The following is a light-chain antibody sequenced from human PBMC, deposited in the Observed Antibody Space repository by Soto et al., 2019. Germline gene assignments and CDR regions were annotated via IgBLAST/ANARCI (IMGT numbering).Light chain of an antibody. CDR2: GAS. J-gene: IGKJ1*01. CDR1: QSVSSN. Sequence: EIVMTQSPATLSVSPGERATLSCRASQSVSSNLAWYQQKPGQAPRLLIYGASTRATGIPARFSGSGSGTEFTLTISSLLSEDFAVYYCQQYNNGTPWTFGQGTKV. CDR3: QQYNNGTPWT. V-gene: IGKV3-15*01.